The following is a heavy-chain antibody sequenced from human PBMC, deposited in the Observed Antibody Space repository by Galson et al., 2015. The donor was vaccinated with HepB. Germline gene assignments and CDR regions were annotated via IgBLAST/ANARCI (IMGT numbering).Heavy chain of an antibody. CDR2: IRSKANSYAT. J-gene: IGHJ4*02. D-gene: IGHD4-17*01. V-gene: IGHV3-73*01. CDR3: TTRVTTVTTGSDY. Sequence: SLRLSCAASGFTFSGSAMHWVRQASGQGLEWVGRIRSKANSYATAYAASVKGRFTISRDDSKNTAYLQMNSLKTEDTAVYYCTTRVTTVTTGSDYWGQGTLVTVSS. CDR1: GFTFSGSA.